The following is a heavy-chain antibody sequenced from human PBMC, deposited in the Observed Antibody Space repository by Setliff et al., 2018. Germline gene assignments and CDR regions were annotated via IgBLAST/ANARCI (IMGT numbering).Heavy chain of an antibody. J-gene: IGHJ4*02. CDR1: GYPFTSYY. CDR2: INIGGGSA. Sequence: ASVKVSCKASGYPFTSYYMYWLRQAPGQGPEWLGIINIGGGSASYAQKFQDRVTMTGDTSSSTVYLEVTSLTSEDTAVYYCARRDGSIIYREFFDYWGQGALVTVSS. D-gene: IGHD3-10*01. CDR3: ARRDGSIIYREFFDY. V-gene: IGHV1-46*01.